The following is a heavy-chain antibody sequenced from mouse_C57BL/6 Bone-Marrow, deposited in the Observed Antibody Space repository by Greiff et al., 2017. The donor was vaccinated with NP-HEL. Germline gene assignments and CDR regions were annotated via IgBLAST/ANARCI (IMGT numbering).Heavy chain of an antibody. CDR2: IRSKSNNYAT. J-gene: IGHJ2*01. CDR1: GFSFNTYA. D-gene: IGHD2-3*01. V-gene: IGHV10-1*01. CDR3: VRQGYDGYYLDY. Sequence: VGGLVQPKGSLKLSCAASGFSFNTYAMNWVRQAPGKGLEWVARIRSKSNNYATYYADSLKDRFTISRDDSESMLYLQMNNLKTEDTAMYYCVRQGYDGYYLDYWGQGTTLTVSS.